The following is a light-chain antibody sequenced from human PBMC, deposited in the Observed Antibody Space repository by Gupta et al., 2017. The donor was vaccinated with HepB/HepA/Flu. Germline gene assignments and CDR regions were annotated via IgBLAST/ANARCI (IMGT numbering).Light chain of an antibody. CDR3: CAYAGSRYV. Sequence: QSALTQPRSVSGSPGQSVTISCTGTSSDVGGYNYVSLYQQHPGKAPKLMIIDVSKRPSGVPDRFSGSKSGNTAALTISGLQAEDEDDYYCCAYAGSRYVFGTGTEVTVL. J-gene: IGLJ1*01. CDR2: DVS. CDR1: SSDVGGYNY. V-gene: IGLV2-11*01.